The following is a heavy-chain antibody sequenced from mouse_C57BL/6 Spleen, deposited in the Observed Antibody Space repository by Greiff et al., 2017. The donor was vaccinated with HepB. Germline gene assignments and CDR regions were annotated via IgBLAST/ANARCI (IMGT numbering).Heavy chain of an antibody. D-gene: IGHD2-3*01. CDR3: ARADDGYPFAY. V-gene: IGHV5-16*01. CDR2: INYDGSST. CDR1: GFTFSDYY. J-gene: IGHJ3*01. Sequence: EVQWVESEGGLVQPGSSMKLSCTASGFTFSDYYMAWVRQVPEKGLEWVANINYDGSSTYYLDSLKSRFIISRDNAKNILYLQMSSLKSEDTATYYCARADDGYPFAYWGQGTLVTVSA.